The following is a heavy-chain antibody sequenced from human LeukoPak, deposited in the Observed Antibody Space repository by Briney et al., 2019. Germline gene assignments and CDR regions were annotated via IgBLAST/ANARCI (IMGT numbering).Heavy chain of an antibody. D-gene: IGHD3-9*01. CDR2: FDPEDGET. CDR3: VAARIDWGRNWFDP. Sequence: ASVKVSCKVSGDIITELAIHWVRQAPGKGLEWMGGFDPEDGETTYAQKFQGRVSMTEDTFTDTAYMGVSSLESDDTAVYYCVAARIDWGRNWFDPWGQGTLLIVSS. J-gene: IGHJ5*02. V-gene: IGHV1-24*01. CDR1: GDIITELA.